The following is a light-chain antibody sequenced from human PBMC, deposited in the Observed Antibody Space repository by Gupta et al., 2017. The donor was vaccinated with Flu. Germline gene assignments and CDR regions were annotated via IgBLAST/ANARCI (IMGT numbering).Light chain of an antibody. CDR3: QQSYSTPPYS. V-gene: IGKV1-39*01. Sequence: DIQMTQSLSSLSASVGDRVTITCRASQSISSYLNWYQQKPGKAPKLLIYAASSLQSGVSSRFSGSGSGTDFTLTISSLQPEDFATDYCQQSYSTPPYSFGQGTKLEIK. CDR1: QSISSY. J-gene: IGKJ2*03. CDR2: AAS.